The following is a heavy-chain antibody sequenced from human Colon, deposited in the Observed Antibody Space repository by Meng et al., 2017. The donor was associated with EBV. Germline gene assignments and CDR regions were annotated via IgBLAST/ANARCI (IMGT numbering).Heavy chain of an antibody. CDR1: GGSFSGYY. V-gene: IGHV4-34*01. CDR3: ARGPGGSYYLYYFDY. CDR2: INHSGST. J-gene: IGHJ4*02. Sequence: GQLQQWGAGLLKVSATLSLTCAVYGGSFSGYYWDWIRQPPEKGLEWIGEINHSGSTNYNPSLKSRVTISVDTSKKQFSLKLSSVTAADTAVYYCARGPGGSYYLYYFDYWGQGTLVAVSS. D-gene: IGHD1-26*01.